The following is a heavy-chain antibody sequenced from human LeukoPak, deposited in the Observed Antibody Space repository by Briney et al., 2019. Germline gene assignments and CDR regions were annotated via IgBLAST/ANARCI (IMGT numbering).Heavy chain of an antibody. D-gene: IGHD3-22*01. V-gene: IGHV1-2*02. Sequence: ASAKVSCKASGYTFTSYGISWVRQAPGQGLEWMGWINPNSGGTNYAQKFQGRVTMTRDTSISTAYMELSRLRSDDTAVYYCARDFEDDSSDYWGQGTLVTVSS. CDR3: ARDFEDDSSDY. J-gene: IGHJ4*02. CDR1: GYTFTSYG. CDR2: INPNSGGT.